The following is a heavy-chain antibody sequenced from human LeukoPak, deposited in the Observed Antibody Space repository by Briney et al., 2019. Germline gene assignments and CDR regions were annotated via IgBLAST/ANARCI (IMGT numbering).Heavy chain of an antibody. CDR2: IYYSGST. D-gene: IGHD6-13*01. J-gene: IGHJ4*02. CDR3: ARGGGSSSLGFDY. CDR1: GGSISSYY. Sequence: PSETLSLTCTVSGGSISSYYWSWIRQPPGKGLEWIGYIYYSGSTNYNPSLKSRVTISVDTSKNQFSLKLSSVTAADTAVYYCARGGGSSSLGFDYWGQGTLVTVSS. V-gene: IGHV4-59*01.